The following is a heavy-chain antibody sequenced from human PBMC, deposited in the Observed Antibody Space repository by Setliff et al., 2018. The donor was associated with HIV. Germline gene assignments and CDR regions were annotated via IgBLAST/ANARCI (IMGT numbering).Heavy chain of an antibody. Sequence: SETLSLTCTVSGGSISSHYWSWIRQPPGKGLEWIGSIYYSGGTNYNPSLKSRVTISVDTSKNQFSLKLSSVTAADTAVYYCARVGPPRDYYDSSGYYWYFDLWGRGTLVTVSS. D-gene: IGHD3-22*01. CDR1: GGSISSHY. V-gene: IGHV4-59*11. J-gene: IGHJ2*01. CDR3: ARVGPPRDYYDSSGYYWYFDL. CDR2: IYYSGGT.